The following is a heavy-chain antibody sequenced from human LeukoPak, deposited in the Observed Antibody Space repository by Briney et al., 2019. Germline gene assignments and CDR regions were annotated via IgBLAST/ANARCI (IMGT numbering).Heavy chain of an antibody. CDR1: GGSISSSSYY. Sequence: SETLSLTCTVSGGSISSSSYYWGWIRQPPGKGLEWIGSIYHSGSTYYNPSLKSRVTISVDTSKNQFSLRLSSVTTADTAVYYCARDSRVRTFLVSRGSPFDYWGQGTLVTVSS. CDR2: IYHSGST. CDR3: ARDSRVRTFLVSRGSPFDY. V-gene: IGHV4-39*07. J-gene: IGHJ4*02. D-gene: IGHD3-16*01.